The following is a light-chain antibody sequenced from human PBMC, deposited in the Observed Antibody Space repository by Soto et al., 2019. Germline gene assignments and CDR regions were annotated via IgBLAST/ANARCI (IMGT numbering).Light chain of an antibody. CDR3: QHYGDSPPFT. CDR2: GTS. V-gene: IGKV3-20*01. CDR1: QSISSTY. Sequence: EVVLTQSPGTLSLSPGERATLSCRTSQSISSTYLAWYQQKPVQAPRLLMSGTSRRATGIPDRFSGSGSGTDFTLSISRLEPEDFAVYYCQHYGDSPPFTFGPGTKVDIK. J-gene: IGKJ3*01.